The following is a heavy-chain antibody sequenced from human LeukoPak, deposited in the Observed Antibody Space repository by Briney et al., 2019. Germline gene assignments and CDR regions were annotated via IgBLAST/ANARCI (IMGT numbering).Heavy chain of an antibody. D-gene: IGHD1-26*01. Sequence: GGSLRLSCAASGFTFSSYSMNWVRQAPGKGLEWVSSISSSSSYIYYADSVKGRCTISRDNAKNSLYLQMNSLRAEDTAVYYCARDRPYSGSYYYIFDYWGQGTLVTVSS. J-gene: IGHJ4*02. CDR1: GFTFSSYS. V-gene: IGHV3-21*01. CDR2: ISSSSSYI. CDR3: ARDRPYSGSYYYIFDY.